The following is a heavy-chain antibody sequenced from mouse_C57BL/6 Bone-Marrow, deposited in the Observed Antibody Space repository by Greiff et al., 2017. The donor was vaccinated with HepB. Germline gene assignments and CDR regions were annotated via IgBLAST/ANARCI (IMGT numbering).Heavy chain of an antibody. V-gene: IGHV3-6*01. CDR3: ASFTTLVDY. J-gene: IGHJ2*01. Sequence: EVKLMESGPGLVKPSQSLSLTCSVTGYSITSGYYWNWIRQFPGNKLEWMGYISYDGSNNYNPSLKNRISITRDTSKNQFFLKLNSVTTEDTATYYCASFTTLVDYWGQGTTLTVSS. CDR1: GYSITSGYY. D-gene: IGHD1-1*01. CDR2: ISYDGSN.